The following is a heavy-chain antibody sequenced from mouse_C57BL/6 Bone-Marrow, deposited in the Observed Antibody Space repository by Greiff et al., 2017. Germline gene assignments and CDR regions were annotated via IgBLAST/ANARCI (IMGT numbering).Heavy chain of an antibody. J-gene: IGHJ4*01. CDR1: EYEFPSHD. CDR2: INSDGGST. Sequence: EVKLMESGGGLVQPGESLKLSCESNEYEFPSHDMSWVRKTPEKRLELVAAINSDGGSTYYPDTMERRFIISRDNTKKTLYLQMSSLRSEDTALYYCARQGIVTTFSMDYWGQGTSVTVSS. D-gene: IGHD2-5*01. CDR3: ARQGIVTTFSMDY. V-gene: IGHV5-2*01.